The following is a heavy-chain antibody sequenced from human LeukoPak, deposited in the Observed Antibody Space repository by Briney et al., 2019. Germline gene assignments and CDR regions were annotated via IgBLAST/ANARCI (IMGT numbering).Heavy chain of an antibody. V-gene: IGHV4-38-2*01. J-gene: IGHJ4*02. CDR3: ASSTIFGVVMPDY. CDR1: GYSISSGYY. Sequence: PSETLSLTCAVSGYSISSGYYWGWIRQPPGKGLEWIGSIYHSGSTYYNPSLKSRVTISVDTSKNLFSLKLSSVTAADTAVYYCASSTIFGVVMPDYWGQGTLVTVSS. CDR2: IYHSGST. D-gene: IGHD3-3*01.